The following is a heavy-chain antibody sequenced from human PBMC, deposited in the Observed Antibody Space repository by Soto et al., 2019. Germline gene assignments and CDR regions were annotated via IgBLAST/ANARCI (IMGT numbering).Heavy chain of an antibody. CDR3: ARLSPTSGNWALDY. V-gene: IGHV1-46*01. D-gene: IGHD7-27*01. Sequence: GASVKVSCKAPRDTFTSYYINWVRQAPGQGLEWMGVINPHGGSTAYAQKFKGRVTLTRDTSASTVYMEVSSLTSEDTAMYYCARLSPTSGNWALDYWGQGTLVTVSS. CDR1: RDTFTSYY. J-gene: IGHJ4*02. CDR2: INPHGGST.